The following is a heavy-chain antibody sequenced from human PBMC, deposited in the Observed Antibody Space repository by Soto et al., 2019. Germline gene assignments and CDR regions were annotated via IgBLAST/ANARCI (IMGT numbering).Heavy chain of an antibody. D-gene: IGHD2-15*01. J-gene: IGHJ4*02. CDR3: ARSRRRVVAATQPGYYFDY. V-gene: IGHV1-2*04. CDR2: INPNSGGT. Sequence: ASVKVSCKASGYTFTGHYMHWVRQAPGQGLEWMGWINPNSGGTNYAQKFQGWVTMTRDTSISTAYMELSRLRSDDTAVYYCARSRRRVVAATQPGYYFDYWGQGTLVTVSS. CDR1: GYTFTGHY.